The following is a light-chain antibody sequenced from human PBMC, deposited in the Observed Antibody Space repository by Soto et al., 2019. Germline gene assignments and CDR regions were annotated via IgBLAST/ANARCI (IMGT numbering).Light chain of an antibody. CDR3: QSYATTSVV. V-gene: IGLV6-57*01. J-gene: IGLJ2*01. CDR1: SGSIASNY. Sequence: FMLTQPHSVSESPGKTVTISCTRSSGSIASNYVQWYQKRPGSSPTTVIYGDDQRPSGVPDRFSGSIDSSSNSASLTISGLKTEDEADYYCQSYATTSVVFGGGTKLTVL. CDR2: GDD.